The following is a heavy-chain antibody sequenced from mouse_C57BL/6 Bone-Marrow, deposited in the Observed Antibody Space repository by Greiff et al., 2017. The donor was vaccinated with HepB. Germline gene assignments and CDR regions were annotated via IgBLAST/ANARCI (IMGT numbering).Heavy chain of an antibody. J-gene: IGHJ2*01. CDR2: IYPGNSDT. V-gene: IGHV1-5*01. D-gene: IGHD1-1*01. Sequence: EVQVVESGTVLARPGASVKMSCKTSGYTFTSYWMHWVKQRPGQGLEWIGAIYPGNSDTSYNQKFKGKAKLTAVTSASTAYMELSSLTNEDSAVYYCTRGIYYYGSNYFDYWGQGTTLTVSS. CDR3: TRGIYYYGSNYFDY. CDR1: GYTFTSYW.